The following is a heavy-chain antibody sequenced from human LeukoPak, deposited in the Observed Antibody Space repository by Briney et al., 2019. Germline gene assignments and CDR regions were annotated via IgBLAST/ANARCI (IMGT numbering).Heavy chain of an antibody. CDR3: ATYTSSNSDY. V-gene: IGHV3-15*01. J-gene: IGHJ4*02. D-gene: IGHD2-2*01. CDR2: IKSKSDGGTA. Sequence: GGSLGLSCAASGFTFSNAWMSWVRQAPGKGLEWVGRIKSKSDGGTADFAAPLKVRFTMSRDDSKTALYLQMNSLKPEDTAVYYCATYTSSNSDYWGQGTLVTVSS. CDR1: GFTFSNAW.